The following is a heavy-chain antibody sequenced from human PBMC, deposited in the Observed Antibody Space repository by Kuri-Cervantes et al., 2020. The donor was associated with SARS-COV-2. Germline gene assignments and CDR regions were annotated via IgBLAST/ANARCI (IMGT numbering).Heavy chain of an antibody. CDR1: GYTFTSYA. D-gene: IGHD4-17*01. CDR2: INAGNGNT. CDR3: ARGSYDYYYYYYMDV. J-gene: IGHJ6*03. V-gene: IGHV1-3*01. Sequence: ASVKVSCKASGYTFTSYAMNWVRQAPGQRLEWMGWINAGNGNTKYSQKFQGRVTITRDTSASTAHMELSSLRSEDTAVYYCARGSYDYYYYYYMDVWGKGTTVTVSS.